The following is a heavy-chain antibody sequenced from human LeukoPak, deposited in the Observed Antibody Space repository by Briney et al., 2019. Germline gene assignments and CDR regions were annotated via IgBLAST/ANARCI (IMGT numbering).Heavy chain of an antibody. D-gene: IGHD2-15*01. J-gene: IGHJ6*02. Sequence: PGGSLRLSCAASGFSLSGYWMTWVRQAPGKGLEWVANINRDGSQKNHVDSVQGRFTISRDNAKNSLYLQMNSLTAEDTAVYYCARGSYCSGGTCYDYSYYGMDVWGQGTTVTVSS. CDR2: INRDGSQK. CDR1: GFSLSGYW. CDR3: ARGSYCSGGTCYDYSYYGMDV. V-gene: IGHV3-7*01.